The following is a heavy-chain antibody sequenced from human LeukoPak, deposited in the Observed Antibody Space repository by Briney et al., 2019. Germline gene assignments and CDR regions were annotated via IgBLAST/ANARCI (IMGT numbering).Heavy chain of an antibody. CDR3: ARALYSSSWYEDYNWFDP. D-gene: IGHD6-13*01. V-gene: IGHV1-18*01. CDR1: GYTFTSYG. CDR2: ISAYNGNT. Sequence: VASVKVSCKASGYTFTSYGISWVRQAPGQGLEWMGWISAYNGNTNYAQKLQGRVTMTTDTSTSTAYMELRSLRSDDTAVYYCARALYSSSWYEDYNWFDPWGQGTLVTVSS. J-gene: IGHJ5*02.